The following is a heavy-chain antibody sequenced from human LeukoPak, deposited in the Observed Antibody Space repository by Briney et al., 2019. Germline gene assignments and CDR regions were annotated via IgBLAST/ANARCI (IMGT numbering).Heavy chain of an antibody. J-gene: IGHJ4*02. V-gene: IGHV4-34*01. CDR1: GGSFSGYY. CDR3: ATEYSSSQGLDY. Sequence: PSETLSLTCAVYGGSFSGYYWSWIRQPPGKGLEWIGEINHSGSTNYNPSLKSRVTISVDTSKNQFSLKLSSVTAADTAVYYCATEYSSSQGLDYWGPGTLVTVSS. D-gene: IGHD6-6*01. CDR2: INHSGST.